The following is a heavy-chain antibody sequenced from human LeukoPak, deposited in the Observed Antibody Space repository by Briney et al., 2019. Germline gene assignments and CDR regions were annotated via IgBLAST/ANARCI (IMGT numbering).Heavy chain of an antibody. J-gene: IGHJ4*02. CDR2: ISYDGSNK. Sequence: GFLRLSCAASGFTFSSYGMHRVRQAPGKGLEWVAVISYDGSNKYYADSVKGRFTISRDNSKNTLYLQMNSLRAEDTAVYYCANHYYYDSSGYYYGPYNDYWGQGTLVTVSS. D-gene: IGHD3-22*01. V-gene: IGHV3-30*18. CDR3: ANHYYYDSSGYYYGPYNDY. CDR1: GFTFSSYG.